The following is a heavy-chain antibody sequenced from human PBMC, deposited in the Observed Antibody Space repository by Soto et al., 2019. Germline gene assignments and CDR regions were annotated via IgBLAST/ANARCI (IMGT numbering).Heavy chain of an antibody. CDR1: GFTFSNAW. V-gene: IGHV3-15*01. CDR2: IKSKTDGGTT. CDR3: AHKVRSGWYHTSVFAVGYDY. J-gene: IGHJ4*02. Sequence: GGSLRLSCAASGFTFSNAWMSWVRQAPGKGLEWVGRIKSKTDGGTTDYAAPVKGRLTITKDTSKNQVVLTMTNMDPVDTATYYCAHKVRSGWYHTSVFAVGYDYWGQGTLVTVSS. D-gene: IGHD6-19*01.